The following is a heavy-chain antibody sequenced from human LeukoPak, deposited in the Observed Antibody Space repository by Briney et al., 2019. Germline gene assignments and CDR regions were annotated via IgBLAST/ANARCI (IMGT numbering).Heavy chain of an antibody. CDR3: ARTRGVGLRSEHYFVY. J-gene: IGHJ4*02. CDR2: ISSSSSYI. V-gene: IGHV3-21*01. CDR1: GFTFSSYS. D-gene: IGHD4-17*01. Sequence: GGSLRLSCAASGFTFSSYSMNWVRQAPGKGLEWVSSISSSSSYIYYADSVKGRFTISRDNAKNSLYLQMNSLRAEDTAVYYCARTRGVGLRSEHYFVYWGQGTLVTVSP.